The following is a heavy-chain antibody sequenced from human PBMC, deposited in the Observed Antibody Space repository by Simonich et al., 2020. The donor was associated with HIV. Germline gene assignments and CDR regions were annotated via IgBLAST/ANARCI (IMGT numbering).Heavy chain of an antibody. V-gene: IGHV1-69*13. D-gene: IGHD3-10*01. CDR3: ARKGGGRGVYYFDY. CDR1: GGTFSSFA. CDR2: ITPICGTA. Sequence: QVQLVQSGAEVKKPGSSVKVSCKASGGTFSSFAISWVRQAPGLGIEWGGGITPICGTANYAQMFQGRVTITADESTSTAYMELSSLRSEDTGIYYCARKGGGRGVYYFDYWGQGTLVTVSS. J-gene: IGHJ4*02.